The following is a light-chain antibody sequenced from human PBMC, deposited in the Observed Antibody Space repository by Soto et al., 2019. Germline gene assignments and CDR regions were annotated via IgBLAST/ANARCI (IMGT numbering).Light chain of an antibody. CDR2: GAS. CDR3: KQYGSSPPYT. J-gene: IGKJ2*01. V-gene: IGKV3-20*01. Sequence: EIVLTQSPGILSLSPGERATLSCRASQSVSSSYLAWYQQKPGQAPKLLIYGASNMATGIPDRFSASGSKTHFTLTISRLEPEDFAVYYCKQYGSSPPYTFGQGTKLEIK. CDR1: QSVSSSY.